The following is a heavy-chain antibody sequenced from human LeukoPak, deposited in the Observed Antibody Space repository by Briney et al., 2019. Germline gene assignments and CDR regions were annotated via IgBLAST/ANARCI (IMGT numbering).Heavy chain of an antibody. D-gene: IGHD3-10*01. V-gene: IGHV1-69*02. Sequence: SVKVSCKASGGTFSSYTISWVRQAPGQGLEWMGRIIPILGIANYAQKFQGRVTITADKSTSTAYMELSGLRSEDTAVYYCARIIGGSGIVDYWGQGTLVTVSS. CDR1: GGTFSSYT. J-gene: IGHJ4*02. CDR3: ARIIGGSGIVDY. CDR2: IIPILGIA.